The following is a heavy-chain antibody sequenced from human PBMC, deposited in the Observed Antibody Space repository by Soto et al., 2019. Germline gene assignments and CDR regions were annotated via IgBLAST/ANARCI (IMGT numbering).Heavy chain of an antibody. J-gene: IGHJ4*02. CDR1: GFSFSDHS. D-gene: IGHD6-19*01. CDR2: INSDGSTT. CDR3: ARGYSSGPDY. V-gene: IGHV3-74*01. Sequence: EVQLVESGGGVVQPGGSLRLSCAASGFSFSDHSMRWVRQVPGKGLVWVARINSDGSTTTYADSVKGRFTISRANARNTLYLQMDSLRAGDTALYYCARGYSSGPDYWGQGTLVTVSS.